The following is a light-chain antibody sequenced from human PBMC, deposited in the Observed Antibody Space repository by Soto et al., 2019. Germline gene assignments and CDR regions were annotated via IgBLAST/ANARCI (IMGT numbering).Light chain of an antibody. CDR3: QQYNNWPPWT. J-gene: IGKJ1*01. CDR2: GAS. V-gene: IGKV3-15*01. Sequence: ELVMTQSPATLSVSPGERATLSYRASQSVNSNLAWYQQKPGQAPRLLIYGASTRATGIPARFSGSGSGTEFTLTISSLQSEDFAVYYCQQYNNWPPWTFGQGTKVEIK. CDR1: QSVNSN.